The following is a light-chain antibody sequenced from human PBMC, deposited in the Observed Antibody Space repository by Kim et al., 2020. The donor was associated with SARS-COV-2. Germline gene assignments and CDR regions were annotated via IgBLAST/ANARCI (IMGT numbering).Light chain of an antibody. Sequence: WSPGERAPLAGRASQSVSSSYLAWYQQKPGQAPRLLIYGASSRATGIPDRFSGSGSGTDFTLTISRLEPEDFAVYYCQQYGSSLYTFGQGTKLEIK. J-gene: IGKJ2*01. V-gene: IGKV3-20*01. CDR1: QSVSSSY. CDR2: GAS. CDR3: QQYGSSLYT.